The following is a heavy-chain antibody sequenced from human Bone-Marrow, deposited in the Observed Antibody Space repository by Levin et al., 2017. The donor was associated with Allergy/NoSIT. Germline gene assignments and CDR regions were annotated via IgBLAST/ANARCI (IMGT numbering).Heavy chain of an antibody. V-gene: IGHV1-69*06. J-gene: IGHJ6*03. D-gene: IGHD3-3*01. CDR3: ARGFLQYLVGYSYYYMDV. CDR1: GGTFSGYA. CDR2: IIPIVRTA. Sequence: GASVKVSCKASGGTFSGYAISWVRQAPGQGLEWMGGIIPIVRTAKYAQSFQGRVSITADKSTSTAYMELSSLRSEDTAVYYCARGFLQYLVGYSYYYMDVWGKGTTVTVSS.